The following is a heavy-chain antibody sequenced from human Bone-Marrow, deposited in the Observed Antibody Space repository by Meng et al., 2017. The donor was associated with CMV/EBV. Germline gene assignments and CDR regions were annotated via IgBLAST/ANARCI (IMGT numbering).Heavy chain of an antibody. CDR3: ARPARYSSGWYYFDY. D-gene: IGHD6-19*01. CDR1: GGSVSSGSYY. J-gene: IGHJ4*02. V-gene: IGHV4-39*01. CDR2: IYYSGST. Sequence: SETLSLTCTVSGGSVSSGSYYWGWIRQPPGKGLEWIGSIYYSGSTYYNPSLKSRVTISVDTSKNQFSLKLSSVTAADTAVYYCARPARYSSGWYYFDYWGQGTLVTVSS.